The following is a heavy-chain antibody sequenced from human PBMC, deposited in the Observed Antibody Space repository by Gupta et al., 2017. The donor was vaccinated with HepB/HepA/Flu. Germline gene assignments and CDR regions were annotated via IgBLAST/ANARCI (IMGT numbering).Heavy chain of an antibody. CDR2: IYYSGST. V-gene: IGHV4-31*03. CDR1: GGSITSGGYY. D-gene: IGHD3-16*01. Sequence: QVQLQESGPGLVKPSQTLSLTCTVSGGSITSGGYYWSWIRQHPGKGLEFIGFIYYSGSTYSNPYLKSRVSISVDTSENKFSLKLRSVTAADTAVDYCVKSSITYDAFDIWGQGTRGTVSS. CDR3: VKSSITYDAFDI. J-gene: IGHJ3*02.